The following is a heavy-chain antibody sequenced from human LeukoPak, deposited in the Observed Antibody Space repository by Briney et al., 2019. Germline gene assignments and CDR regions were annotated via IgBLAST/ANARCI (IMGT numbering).Heavy chain of an antibody. CDR1: GYSISSGYY. V-gene: IGHV4-38-2*01. Sequence: SETLSLTCAVSGYSISSGYYWGWIRQPPGKGLEWIGSIYHSGSTYYNPSLKSRVTLSVDTSKNQFSLMLSSVTAADTAVYYCARRFNTVGLFDYWGQGSLVTVSS. CDR2: IYHSGST. J-gene: IGHJ4*02. D-gene: IGHD5-12*01. CDR3: ARRFNTVGLFDY.